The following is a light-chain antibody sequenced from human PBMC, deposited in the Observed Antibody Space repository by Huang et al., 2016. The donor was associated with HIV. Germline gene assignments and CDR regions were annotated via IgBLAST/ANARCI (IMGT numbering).Light chain of an antibody. V-gene: IGKV3-11*01. CDR2: DAS. CDR1: QGVSSY. CDR3: QQRSNWPPRWT. J-gene: IGKJ1*01. Sequence: EIVLTQSPATLSLSPGERATLSCRASQGVSSYLAWYQQKPGQAPRRLIYDASNRATGIPARFSGSGSGTDFTLTISSLEPEDFAVYYCQQRSNWPPRWTFGQGTKVEIK.